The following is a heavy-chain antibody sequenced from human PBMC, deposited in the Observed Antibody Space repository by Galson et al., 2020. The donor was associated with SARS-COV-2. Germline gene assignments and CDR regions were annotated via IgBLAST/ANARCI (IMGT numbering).Heavy chain of an antibody. CDR2: INSSGST. V-gene: IGHV4-34*01. D-gene: IGHD2-21*02. CDR3: AREEKFFLVGTGRRMCYLDY. J-gene: IGHJ4*02. CDR1: GGSFSGYY. Sequence: LETLSLTCAVYGGSFSGYYWSWIRQPPGKGLEWIGEINSSGSTNYNPSLKSRVTISVDTSKNHFSLKLSSVTAADTAVYYCAREEKFFLVGTGRRMCYLDYWGRGTLATVSS.